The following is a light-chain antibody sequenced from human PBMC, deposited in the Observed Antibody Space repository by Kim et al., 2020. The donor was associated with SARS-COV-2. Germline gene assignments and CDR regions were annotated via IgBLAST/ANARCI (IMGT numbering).Light chain of an antibody. J-gene: IGLJ3*02. CDR2: YDS. CDR3: QVWDSSSDHWV. Sequence: SYELTQPPSVSVAPGKTARITCGGNNIGSKSVHWYQQKPGQAPVVVIYYDSDRPSAIPERFSGSNSGNTATLTISRVEAGDEADYYCQVWDSSSDHWVFGGGTKLTVL. V-gene: IGLV3-21*04. CDR1: NIGSKS.